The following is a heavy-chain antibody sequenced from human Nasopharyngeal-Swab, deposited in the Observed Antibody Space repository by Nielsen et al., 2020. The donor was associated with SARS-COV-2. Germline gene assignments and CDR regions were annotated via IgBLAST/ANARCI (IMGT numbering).Heavy chain of an antibody. Sequence: GGSLRLSCAASGFTFSSYAMSWVRQAPGKGLEWVSAISGSGGSTYYADSEKGRFTISRDNSKNTLYLQMNSLRAEDTAVYYCAKYYGDYPYYYYYMDVCGKGTTVTVSS. D-gene: IGHD4-17*01. CDR2: ISGSGGST. CDR1: GFTFSSYA. J-gene: IGHJ6*03. CDR3: AKYYGDYPYYYYYMDV. V-gene: IGHV3-23*01.